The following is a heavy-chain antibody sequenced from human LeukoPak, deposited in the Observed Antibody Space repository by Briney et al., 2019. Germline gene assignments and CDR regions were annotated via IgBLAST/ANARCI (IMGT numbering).Heavy chain of an antibody. CDR2: IYTSGNT. V-gene: IGHV4-61*02. Sequence: SETLSLTCTVSDGSISSSSYQWSWIRHPAGKGLEWIGRIYTSGNTNYNPSLKSRVTISVDTSKNQFFLRLSSATAADTAVYYCARADRSYYYGSGSYSPFDYWGQGTLVTVSS. CDR1: DGSISSSSYQ. J-gene: IGHJ4*02. D-gene: IGHD3-10*01. CDR3: ARADRSYYYGSGSYSPFDY.